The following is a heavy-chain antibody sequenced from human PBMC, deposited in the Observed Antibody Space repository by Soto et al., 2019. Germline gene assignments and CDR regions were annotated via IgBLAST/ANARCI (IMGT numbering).Heavy chain of an antibody. Sequence: TSETPSLPCTVSGGSISSSSYYWGWVRQPPGKGLEWIGSIYYSGSTYYNPSLKSRVTISVDTSKNQFSLKLSSVTAADTAVYYCARQDIVVVVAATWWFDPWGQGTLVTVSS. J-gene: IGHJ5*02. V-gene: IGHV4-39*01. CDR3: ARQDIVVVVAATWWFDP. D-gene: IGHD2-15*01. CDR1: GGSISSSSYY. CDR2: IYYSGST.